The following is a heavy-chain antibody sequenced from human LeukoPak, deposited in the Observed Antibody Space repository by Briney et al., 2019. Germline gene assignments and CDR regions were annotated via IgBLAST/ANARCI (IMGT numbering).Heavy chain of an antibody. J-gene: IGHJ5*02. Sequence: SETLSLTCTVSGGSISSYYWSWIRQPPGKGLEWIGYIYYSGSTNYNPSLKSRVTISVDTSKNQFSLKLSSVTAADTAVYYCARRREYSSSRSFDPWGQGTLVTVSS. V-gene: IGHV4-59*12. CDR1: GGSISSYY. CDR3: ARRREYSSSRSFDP. CDR2: IYYSGST. D-gene: IGHD6-6*01.